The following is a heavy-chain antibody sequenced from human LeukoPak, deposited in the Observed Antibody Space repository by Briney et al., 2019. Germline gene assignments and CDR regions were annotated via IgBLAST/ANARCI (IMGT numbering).Heavy chain of an antibody. D-gene: IGHD6-19*01. J-gene: IGHJ4*02. CDR2: IYYSGST. CDR1: GGSISGGGYS. V-gene: IGHV4-30-4*07. Sequence: SETLSLTCAVSGGSISGGGYSWSWIRQPPGKGLEWIGYIYYSGSTYYNPSLKSRVTISVDTSKNQFSLKLSSVTAAGTAVYYCARRRSSGWPRPRLFDYWGQGTLVTVSS. CDR3: ARRRSSGWPRPRLFDY.